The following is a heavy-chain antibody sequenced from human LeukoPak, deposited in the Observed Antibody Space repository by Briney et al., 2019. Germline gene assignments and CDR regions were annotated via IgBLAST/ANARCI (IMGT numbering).Heavy chain of an antibody. D-gene: IGHD3/OR15-3a*01. J-gene: IGHJ2*01. CDR3: AKDWTGTKPFDL. Sequence: GGSLRLSCAASGFTVSSNYMSWVRQAPGKGLERVSIIYSGGSTYYADSVKGRFTISRDNSKNTLYLQMNSLRAEDTAVYYCAKDWTGTKPFDLWGRGTLVTVSS. V-gene: IGHV3-53*01. CDR2: IYSGGST. CDR1: GFTVSSNY.